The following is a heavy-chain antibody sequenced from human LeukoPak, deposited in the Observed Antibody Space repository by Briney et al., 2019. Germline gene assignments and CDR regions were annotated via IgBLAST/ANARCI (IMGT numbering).Heavy chain of an antibody. CDR3: AREYYGSGSYSKYFYGMDV. J-gene: IGHJ6*02. CDR1: GFTFSSYW. V-gene: IGHV3-7*01. D-gene: IGHD3-10*01. Sequence: PGGSLGLSCAASGFTFSSYWMSWVRQAPVKGLEWVANIKQDGSEKYYVDSVKGRFTISRDNAKNSLYLQMNSLRAEDTAVYHCAREYYGSGSYSKYFYGMDVWGQGTTVTVSS. CDR2: IKQDGSEK.